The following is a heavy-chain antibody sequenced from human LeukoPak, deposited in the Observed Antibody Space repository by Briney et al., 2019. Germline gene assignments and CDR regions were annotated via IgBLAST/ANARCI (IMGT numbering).Heavy chain of an antibody. D-gene: IGHD1-1*01. J-gene: IGHJ4*02. Sequence: GGSLRLSCAASGFSFSTYGMHWVRQAPGKGLEWVAFIWFDGSNKHYADSVKGRFTISRDNSEDTLYLQMNSLRAEDTAVYYCVRDPSGSGFAFDSWGQGALVTVSS. CDR2: IWFDGSNK. V-gene: IGHV3-33*01. CDR1: GFSFSTYG. CDR3: VRDPSGSGFAFDS.